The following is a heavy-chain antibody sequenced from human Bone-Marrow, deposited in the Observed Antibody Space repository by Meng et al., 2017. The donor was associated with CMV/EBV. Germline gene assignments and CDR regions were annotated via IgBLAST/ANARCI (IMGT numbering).Heavy chain of an antibody. CDR3: AASWSGYYLDY. CDR1: GGTFSSYA. CDR2: IIPILGIA. D-gene: IGHD3-3*01. V-gene: IGHV1-69*04. J-gene: IGHJ4*02. Sequence: SVKVSCKASGGTFSSYAISWVRQAPGQGLEWMGRIIPILGIATYAQKFQGRVTITADKSTSTAYMELSSLRSEDTAVYYCAASWSGYYLDYWGQGTLVTVSS.